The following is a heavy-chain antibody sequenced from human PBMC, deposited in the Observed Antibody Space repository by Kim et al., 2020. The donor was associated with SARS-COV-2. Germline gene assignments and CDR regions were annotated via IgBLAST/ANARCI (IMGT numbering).Heavy chain of an antibody. Sequence: GGSLRLSCVASGFTFSTYAMSWVRQAPGKGLEWVSIFSGGSTNTYYADSVKGRFTISRDNSKNTLYLQMNSLRADDTALYYCAKGTTAWTTSALDHWGQG. CDR3: AKGTTAWTTSALDH. D-gene: IGHD1-1*01. CDR1: GFTFSTYA. V-gene: IGHV3-23*01. J-gene: IGHJ4*02. CDR2: FSGGSTNT.